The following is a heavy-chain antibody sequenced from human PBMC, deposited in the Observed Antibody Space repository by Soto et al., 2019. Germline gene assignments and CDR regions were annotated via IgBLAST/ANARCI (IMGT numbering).Heavy chain of an antibody. D-gene: IGHD1-7*01. V-gene: IGHV4-39*01. CDR1: GDSIISSDFY. CDR2: IFYLGSS. J-gene: IGHJ5*02. CDR3: ARNSLELRKNNWFDT. Sequence: PSETLSLTCTVSGDSIISSDFYWGWVRQPPGKGLEWIGSIFYLGSSYYNPSLKSRVTMSVDTSKNQFSLRLRSVTAADTALYFCARNSLELRKNNWFDTWGQGIMVTVSS.